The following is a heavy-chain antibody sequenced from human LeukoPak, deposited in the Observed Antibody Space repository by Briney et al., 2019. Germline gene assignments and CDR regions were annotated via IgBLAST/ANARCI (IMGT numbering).Heavy chain of an antibody. V-gene: IGHV1-2*02. CDR3: AREYYDNNGRKYAFDV. CDR1: GYTFSDYY. CDR2: IDPTSGGT. Sequence: ASVKVSCKASGYTFSDYYIHWVRQAPGQGLEWMGSIDPTSGGTRNAQRFQGRVTMTRDTSISTAYMEMSRLTSGDTAVYFCAREYYDNNGRKYAFDVWGQGIMVTVSS. J-gene: IGHJ3*01. D-gene: IGHD3-22*01.